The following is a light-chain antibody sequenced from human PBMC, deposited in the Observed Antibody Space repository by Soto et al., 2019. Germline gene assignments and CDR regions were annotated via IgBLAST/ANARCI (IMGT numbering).Light chain of an antibody. CDR3: QQYDHLPRT. V-gene: IGKV1-33*01. Sequence: DIQMIQSPFSLSASVGDRVTITCQASQEISNYLNWYQQKPGKARKLLIYDASNLERGVPSRFSGRGSGTDFTFTISSLQPEDFATYYCQQYDHLPRTFGRGTKVEIK. CDR1: QEISNY. CDR2: DAS. J-gene: IGKJ1*01.